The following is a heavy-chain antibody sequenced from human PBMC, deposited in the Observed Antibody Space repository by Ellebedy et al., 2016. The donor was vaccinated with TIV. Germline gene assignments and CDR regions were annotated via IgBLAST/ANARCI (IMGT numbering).Heavy chain of an antibody. CDR1: GFTFSSYA. CDR2: ISYDGSNK. CDR3: ARLLGAAFDY. Sequence: GESLKISCAASGFTFSSYAMHWVRQAPGKGLEWVAVISYDGSNKYYADSVKGRFTISRDNSKNTLYLQMNSLRAEDTAVYYCARLLGAAFDYWGQGTLVTVSS. D-gene: IGHD4/OR15-4a*01. V-gene: IGHV3-30*03. J-gene: IGHJ4*02.